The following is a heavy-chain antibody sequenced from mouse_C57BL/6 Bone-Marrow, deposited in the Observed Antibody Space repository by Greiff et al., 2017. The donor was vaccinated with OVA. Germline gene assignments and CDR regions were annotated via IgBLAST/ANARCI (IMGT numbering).Heavy chain of an antibody. CDR2: IDPNSGGT. V-gene: IGHV1-72*01. CDR3: ARAPYDYDGVWYFDV. Sequence: QVQLQQPGAELVKPGASVKLSCKASGYTFTSYWMHWVKQRPGRGLEWIGRIDPNSGGTKYNEKFKSKATLTVDKPSSTAYMQLSSLTSEDSAVDYGARAPYDYDGVWYFDVWGTGTTVTVSS. CDR1: GYTFTSYW. J-gene: IGHJ1*03. D-gene: IGHD2-4*01.